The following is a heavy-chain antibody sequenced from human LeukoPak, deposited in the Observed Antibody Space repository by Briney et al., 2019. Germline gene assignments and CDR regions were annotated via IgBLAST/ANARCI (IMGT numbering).Heavy chain of an antibody. CDR1: GFTFSSYS. Sequence: GGSLRLSCAASGFTFSSYSMNWVRQAPGKGLEWVSSISSSSSYIYYADSVKGRFTISRDNAKNSLYLQMNSLRAEDTAVYYCARELERITIFGVGEGYMDVWGKGTTVTVSS. J-gene: IGHJ6*03. V-gene: IGHV3-21*01. CDR3: ARELERITIFGVGEGYMDV. D-gene: IGHD3-3*01. CDR2: ISSSSSYI.